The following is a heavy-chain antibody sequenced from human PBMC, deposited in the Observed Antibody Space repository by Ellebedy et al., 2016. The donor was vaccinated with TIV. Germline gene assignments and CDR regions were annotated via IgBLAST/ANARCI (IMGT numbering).Heavy chain of an antibody. J-gene: IGHJ4*02. CDR1: GFTFSSYS. V-gene: IGHV3-48*04. CDR2: IDSSNSTM. Sequence: GGSLRLSCAASGFTFSSYSMNWVRQAPGKGLEWISYIDSSNSTMYYADSVRGRFTISRDNAKNLLYLQMNSLRADDTAVYFCARGVGNYHFDYWGQGTLVTVSS. CDR3: ARGVGNYHFDY. D-gene: IGHD3-22*01.